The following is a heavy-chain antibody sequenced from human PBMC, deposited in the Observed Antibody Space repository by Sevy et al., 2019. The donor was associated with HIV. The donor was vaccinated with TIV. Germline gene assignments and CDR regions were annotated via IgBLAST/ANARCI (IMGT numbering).Heavy chain of an antibody. D-gene: IGHD6-6*01. V-gene: IGHV3-53*01. J-gene: IGHJ3*02. Sequence: GGSLRLSCAASGFTVSSNYMSWVRQAPGKGLEWFSVIYSGGSTYYADSVKGRFTISRDNSKNTLYLQMNSLRAEDTAVYYCARIAPRPGERFDAFDIWGQGTMVTVSS. CDR3: ARIAPRPGERFDAFDI. CDR1: GFTVSSNY. CDR2: IYSGGST.